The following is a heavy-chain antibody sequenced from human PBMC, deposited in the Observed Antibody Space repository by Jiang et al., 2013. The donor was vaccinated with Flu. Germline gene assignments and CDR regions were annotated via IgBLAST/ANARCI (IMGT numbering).Heavy chain of an antibody. CDR1: GGSLRNYY. CDR3: ARGEHSSGWYVEFFQH. CDR2: IYYSGST. D-gene: IGHD6-13*01. V-gene: IGHV4-59*08. Sequence: GSGLVKPSETLSLTCNVSGGSLRNYYWSWIRQPPGKGLEWIGYIYYSGSTKYNPSLEGRVTMSIDTSKTQFSLRLTSVTATDTAVYFCARGEHSSGWYVEFFQHWGQGALVTVSS. J-gene: IGHJ1*01.